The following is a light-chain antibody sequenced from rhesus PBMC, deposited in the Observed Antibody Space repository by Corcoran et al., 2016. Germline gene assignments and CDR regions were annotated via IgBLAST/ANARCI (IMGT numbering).Light chain of an antibody. J-gene: IGKJ1*01. CDR1: QGISSW. CDR2: KAS. Sequence: DIQMTQSPSSLSASVGDRVTITCRASQGISSWLAWSQQKPGKAPKLMIYKASSLQRGVPSRFSGSGSGTDFTLTISSRQTEDFATYYCQQYNSAPWTFGLGTKVEIK. V-gene: IGKV1-21*01. CDR3: QQYNSAPWT.